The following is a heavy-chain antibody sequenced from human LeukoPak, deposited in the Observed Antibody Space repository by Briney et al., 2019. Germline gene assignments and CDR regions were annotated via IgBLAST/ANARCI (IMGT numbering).Heavy chain of an antibody. CDR2: INSDGGST. V-gene: IGHV3-74*01. J-gene: IGHJ4*02. Sequence: GGSLRLSCEASVFTFSNYWMHWVRQAPGKGLVWVSRINSDGGSTTYADSVKGRFTISRDNAKNTLYLQMNSLRAEDTAVYYCARDLGTGMATADYWGQGTLVTVSS. CDR1: VFTFSNYW. D-gene: IGHD5-18*01. CDR3: ARDLGTGMATADY.